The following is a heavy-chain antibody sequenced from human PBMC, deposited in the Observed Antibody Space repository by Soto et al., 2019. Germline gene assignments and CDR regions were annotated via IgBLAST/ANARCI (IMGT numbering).Heavy chain of an antibody. J-gene: IGHJ4*02. Sequence: GGSLRLPCAASGFTFTRYSMNWVRQAPGKGLEWVSSISSTTNYIYYGDSMKGRFTISRDNAKNSLYLEMNSLRAEDTAVYYCARESEDLTSNFDYWGQGTLVTVSS. CDR2: ISSTTNYI. V-gene: IGHV3-21*06. CDR3: ARESEDLTSNFDY. CDR1: GFTFTRYS.